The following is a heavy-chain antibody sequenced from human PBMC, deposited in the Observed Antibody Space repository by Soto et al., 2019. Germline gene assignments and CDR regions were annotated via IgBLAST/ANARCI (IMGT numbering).Heavy chain of an antibody. CDR2: IIPIFGTA. CDR3: ATSTSIVVVPFDY. CDR1: GGTFSSYA. Sequence: SVKVSCKASGGTFSSYAISWVRQAPGQGLEWMGGIIPIFGTANYAQKFQGRVTITADESTSTAYMELSSLRSEDTAVYYCATSTSIVVVPFDYWGQGTLVTVSS. J-gene: IGHJ4*02. D-gene: IGHD2-2*01. V-gene: IGHV1-69*13.